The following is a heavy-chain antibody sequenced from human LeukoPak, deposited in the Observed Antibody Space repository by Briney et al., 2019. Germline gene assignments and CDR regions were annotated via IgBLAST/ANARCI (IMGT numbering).Heavy chain of an antibody. CDR3: ARRAGAYSHPYDY. CDR1: GFTVSSNS. CDR2: IYSDNT. Sequence: GGSLRLSCTVSGFTVSSNSMSWVRQAPGKGLEWVSFIYSDNTHYSDSVKGRFAISRDNSKNTLYLQMNSLRAEDTAVYYCARRAGAYSHPYDYWGQGTLVTVSS. D-gene: IGHD4/OR15-4a*01. J-gene: IGHJ4*02. V-gene: IGHV3-53*01.